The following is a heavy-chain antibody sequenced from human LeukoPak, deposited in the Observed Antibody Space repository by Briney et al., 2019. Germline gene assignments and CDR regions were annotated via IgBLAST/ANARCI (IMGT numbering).Heavy chain of an antibody. Sequence: GGSLRLSCAASGFTFSDVYMTWVRQAPGKGLEWLSFISGTGANALHADSVRDRFSISRDNDKNVLYLQMNSLRAEDTAVYYCVRGFKFWGQGTLVTVSS. J-gene: IGHJ1*01. V-gene: IGHV3-11*04. CDR1: GFTFSDVY. CDR2: ISGTGANA. CDR3: VRGFKF.